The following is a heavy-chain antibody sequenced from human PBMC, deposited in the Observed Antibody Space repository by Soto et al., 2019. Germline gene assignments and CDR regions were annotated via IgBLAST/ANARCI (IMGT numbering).Heavy chain of an antibody. CDR2: INPSGGST. D-gene: IGHD3-9*01. CDR3: ARDILTGYSTGNWFDP. J-gene: IGHJ5*02. V-gene: IGHV1-46*01. Sequence: ASVKVSCKASGYTFTSYYMHWVRQAPGQGLEWMGIINPSGGSTSYAQKFQGRVTMTRDTSTSTAYMELRSLRSDDTAVYYCARDILTGYSTGNWFDPWGQGTLVTVSS. CDR1: GYTFTSYY.